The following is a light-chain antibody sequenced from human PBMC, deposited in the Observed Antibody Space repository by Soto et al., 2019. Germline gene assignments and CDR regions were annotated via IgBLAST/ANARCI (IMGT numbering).Light chain of an antibody. CDR2: EVT. CDR1: HSDIGTYNY. Sequence: QSALTQPASVSGSPGQSITISCTGTHSDIGTYNYVSWYQQHPGRAPKLLIYEVTNRPSGVPDRFSGSKSGNTASLTVSGLQAEDEADYYCSSYAGSSNVFGTGTKLTVL. J-gene: IGLJ1*01. CDR3: SSYAGSSNV. V-gene: IGLV2-8*01.